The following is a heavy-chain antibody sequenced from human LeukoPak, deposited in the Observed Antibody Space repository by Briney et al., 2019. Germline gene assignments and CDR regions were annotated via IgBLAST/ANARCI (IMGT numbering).Heavy chain of an antibody. V-gene: IGHV4-34*01. CDR3: ARGQQPILRYFDWLLWTHFDY. CDR2: INHSGST. D-gene: IGHD3-9*01. CDR1: GGSFSGYY. J-gene: IGHJ4*02. Sequence: SETLSLTCAVYGGSFSGYYWSWIRQPPGKGLEWIGEINHSGSTNYNPSLKSRVTISVDTSKNQFSLKLSSVTAADTAVYYCARGQQPILRYFDWLLWTHFDYWGQGTLVTVSS.